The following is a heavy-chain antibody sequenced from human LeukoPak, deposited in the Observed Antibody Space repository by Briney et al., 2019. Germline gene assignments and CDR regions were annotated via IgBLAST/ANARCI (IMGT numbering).Heavy chain of an antibody. Sequence: SETLSLTCTVSGYSISSGYYWGWIRQPPGKGLEWIGSIYHSGSTYYNPSLKSRVTISVDTSKNQFSLKLSSVTAADTAVYYCARVRVRNGKSPGIAVADFDYWGQGTLVTVSS. CDR1: GYSISSGYY. CDR3: ARVRVRNGKSPGIAVADFDY. CDR2: IYHSGST. V-gene: IGHV4-38-2*02. D-gene: IGHD6-19*01. J-gene: IGHJ4*02.